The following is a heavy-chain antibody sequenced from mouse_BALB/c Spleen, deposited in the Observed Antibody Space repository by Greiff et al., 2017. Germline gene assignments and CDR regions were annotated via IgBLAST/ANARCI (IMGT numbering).Heavy chain of an antibody. D-gene: IGHD2-1*01. Sequence: EVKLMESGGGLVQPGGSRKLSCAASGFTFSSFGMHWVRQAPEKGLEWVAYISSGSSTIYYADTVKGRFTISRDNPKNTLFLQMTSLRSEDTAMYYCAREGNGNYYTFAYWGQGTLVTVSA. V-gene: IGHV5-17*02. CDR1: GFTFSSFG. CDR3: AREGNGNYYTFAY. CDR2: ISSGSSTI. J-gene: IGHJ3*01.